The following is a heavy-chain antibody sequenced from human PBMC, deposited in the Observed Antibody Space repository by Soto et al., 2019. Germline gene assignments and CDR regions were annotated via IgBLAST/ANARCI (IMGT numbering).Heavy chain of an antibody. D-gene: IGHD6-13*01. J-gene: IGHJ6*02. CDR3: ARARMRMKRNQPYSSPGMDV. CDR2: IYYSGST. Sequence: PSATLSLTCTVSGGSISSGDYYWSWIRQPPGEGLEWIGYIYYSGSTYYNPSLKSRVTISVDTSKNQFSLKLSSVTAADTAVYYCARARMRMKRNQPYSSPGMDVWGQGTTVTVSS. V-gene: IGHV4-30-4*01. CDR1: GGSISSGDYY.